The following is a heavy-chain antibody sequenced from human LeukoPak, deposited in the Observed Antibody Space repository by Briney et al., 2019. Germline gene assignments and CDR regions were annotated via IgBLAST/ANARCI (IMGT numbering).Heavy chain of an antibody. D-gene: IGHD6-13*01. Sequence: ASVKVSCKASGYTFTSYDINWVRQGTGQGVEWMGWMKPNSGNTGYAQKFQGRVTMTRNTSISTAYMELSSLRSEDTAVYYWARHLPYSSSWYIGYYYYGMDVWCQGTTVTVSS. CDR3: ARHLPYSSSWYIGYYYYGMDV. V-gene: IGHV1-8*01. J-gene: IGHJ6*02. CDR1: GYTFTSYD. CDR2: MKPNSGNT.